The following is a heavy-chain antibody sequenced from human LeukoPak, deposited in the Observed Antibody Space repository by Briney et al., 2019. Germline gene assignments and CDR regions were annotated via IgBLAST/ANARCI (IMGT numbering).Heavy chain of an antibody. J-gene: IGHJ4*02. Sequence: ASVKVSCKASGYSFTSNYIHWVRQAPGQGLEWMGMIYPRDGSTSYAQKFQGRVTVTRDTSTSTVHMELSGLRSEDTAVYYCARARGSTLRNLFDYWGQGTLVTVSS. CDR1: GYSFTSNY. CDR2: IYPRDGST. D-gene: IGHD1-14*01. V-gene: IGHV1-46*01. CDR3: ARARGSTLRNLFDY.